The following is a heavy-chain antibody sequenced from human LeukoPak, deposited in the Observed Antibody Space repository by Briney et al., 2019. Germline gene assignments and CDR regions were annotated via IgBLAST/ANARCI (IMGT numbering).Heavy chain of an antibody. J-gene: IGHJ3*02. CDR3: ARPQLIAAMGYAFDI. V-gene: IGHV1-46*01. D-gene: IGHD6-13*01. CDR2: INPSGGST. CDR1: GYTFTSYY. Sequence: ASVKVSCKASGYTFTSYYMHWVRQAPGQGLEWMGIINPSGGSTSYAQKFQGRVTMTRDTSTSTVYMELSRLRSDDTAVYYCARPQLIAAMGYAFDIWGQGTMVTVSS.